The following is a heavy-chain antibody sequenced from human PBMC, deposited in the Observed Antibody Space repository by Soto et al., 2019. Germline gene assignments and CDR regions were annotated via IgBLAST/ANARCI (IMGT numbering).Heavy chain of an antibody. D-gene: IGHD3-3*01. Sequence: ASVKVSCKASGYTFTGYYMHWVRQAPGQGLEWMGWINPNSGGTNYAQKFQGWVTMTRDTSISTAYMELSRLRSDDTAVYYCARGRRAIFGVVISLYYYYYMDVWGKGTTVTVSS. V-gene: IGHV1-2*04. CDR2: INPNSGGT. J-gene: IGHJ6*03. CDR1: GYTFTGYY. CDR3: ARGRRAIFGVVISLYYYYYMDV.